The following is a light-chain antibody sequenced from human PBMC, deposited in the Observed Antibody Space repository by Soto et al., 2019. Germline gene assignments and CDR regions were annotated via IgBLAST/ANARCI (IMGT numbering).Light chain of an antibody. J-gene: IGKJ4*01. CDR2: YAS. Sequence: EIVMTQSPATLSVSRGERATLSCRASRSVYNNLAWYRHKPCQAPRLLVSYASAGASGVPGRFRGSGSGTEFTLTIDSLQAEDFAVYYCQQFHTWPVTFGGGTKVDI. V-gene: IGKV3-15*01. CDR1: RSVYNN. CDR3: QQFHTWPVT.